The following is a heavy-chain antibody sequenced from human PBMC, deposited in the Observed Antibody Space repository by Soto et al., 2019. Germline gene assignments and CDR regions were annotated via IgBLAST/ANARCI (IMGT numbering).Heavy chain of an antibody. D-gene: IGHD3-22*01. V-gene: IGHV3-66*01. Sequence: GGSLRLSCAASGFTVSSHYMSWVRQAPGKGLEWVSVIYSGGSTYYTDSVKGRFTISRDNSKNTLFLQMNSLRAEDTAVYYCAKNFMIRDDSSGYWGQGTLVTVSS. CDR3: AKNFMIRDDSSGY. J-gene: IGHJ4*02. CDR2: IYSGGST. CDR1: GFTVSSHY.